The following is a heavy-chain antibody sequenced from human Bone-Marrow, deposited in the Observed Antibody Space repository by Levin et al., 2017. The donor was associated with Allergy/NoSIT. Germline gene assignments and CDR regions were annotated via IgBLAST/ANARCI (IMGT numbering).Heavy chain of an antibody. CDR3: ARTSMVGGMDY. V-gene: IGHV4-59*01. J-gene: IGHJ4*01. CDR1: GGSITRYY. CDR2: IHFSGST. D-gene: IGHD3-10*01. Sequence: SQTLSLTCTVSGGSITRYYWSWIRQSSGKGLQWLGSIHFSGSTNYDPSLKSRVTISQDTSKNQFSLRLTSVTAADTAVYYCARTSMVGGMDYWGHGTLVAVSS.